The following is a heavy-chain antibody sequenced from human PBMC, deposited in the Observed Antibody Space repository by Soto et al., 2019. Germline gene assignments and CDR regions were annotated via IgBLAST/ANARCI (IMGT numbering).Heavy chain of an antibody. D-gene: IGHD6-19*01. J-gene: IGHJ4*02. V-gene: IGHV4-59*01. CDR1: GGSISSYY. CDR2: IYYSGST. Sequence: SETLSLTCTVSGGSISSYYWSWIRQPPGKGLEWIGYIYYSGSTNYNPSLKSRVTISVDTSKNRFSLKLSSVTAADTAVYYCARGRVAVAGTALDYWGQGTLVTVSS. CDR3: ARGRVAVAGTALDY.